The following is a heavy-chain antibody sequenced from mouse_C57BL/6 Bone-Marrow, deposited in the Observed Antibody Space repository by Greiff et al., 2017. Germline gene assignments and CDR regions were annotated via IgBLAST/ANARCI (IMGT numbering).Heavy chain of an antibody. D-gene: IGHD2-4*01. V-gene: IGHV1-64*01. CDR2: IHPNSGST. Sequence: LQQPGAELVKPGASVKLSCKASGYTFTSYWMHWVKQRPGQGLEWIGMIHPNSGSTNYNEKFKSKATLTVDKSSSTAYMQLSSLTSEDSAVYYCARRPLYYDYDGWYFDVWGTGTTVTVSS. CDR3: ARRPLYYDYDGWYFDV. J-gene: IGHJ1*03. CDR1: GYTFTSYW.